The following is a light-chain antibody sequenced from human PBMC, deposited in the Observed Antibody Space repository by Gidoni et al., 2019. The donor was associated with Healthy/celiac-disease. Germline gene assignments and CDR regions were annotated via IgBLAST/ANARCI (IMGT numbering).Light chain of an antibody. V-gene: IGKV1-5*03. J-gene: IGKJ1*01. CDR1: QSISNW. CDR2: KAS. CDR3: QQYNTYSRT. Sequence: DIQMTQSPSTLSAFVGDRVTITCRASQSISNWLAWYQQKPGKAPRLLIYKASSLESAVPSRFSGSGSGTQFTLTISSLQPDDFATYYCQQYNTYSRTFGQGTKVEIK.